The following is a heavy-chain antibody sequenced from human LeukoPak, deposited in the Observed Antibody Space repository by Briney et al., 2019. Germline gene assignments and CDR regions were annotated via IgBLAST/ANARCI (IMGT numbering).Heavy chain of an antibody. D-gene: IGHD2-8*01. CDR3: ARVNIVLMVRAALDY. CDR2: INPNSGGT. Sequence: ASVTVFCNSSGGAFSGGYVRRVRQAPGQGIEWMGWINPNSGGTNYAQKFQGRVTMTRDTSISTAYMELSRLRSDDTAVYYCARVNIVLMVRAALDYWGQGTLVTVSS. CDR1: GGAFSGGY. J-gene: IGHJ4*02. V-gene: IGHV1-2*02.